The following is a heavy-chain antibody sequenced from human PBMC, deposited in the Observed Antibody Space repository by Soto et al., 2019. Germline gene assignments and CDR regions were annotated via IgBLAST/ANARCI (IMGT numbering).Heavy chain of an antibody. J-gene: IGHJ1*01. Sequence: GSLRLSCAASGFTFSSYSMSWVRQAPGKGLEWVSAISGSGGSTYYADSVKGRFTISRDNSKNTLYLQMNSLRAEDTAVYYCAKSCGDYALLEYFQHWGQGTLVTVSS. D-gene: IGHD4-17*01. CDR3: AKSCGDYALLEYFQH. CDR1: GFTFSSYS. V-gene: IGHV3-23*01. CDR2: ISGSGGST.